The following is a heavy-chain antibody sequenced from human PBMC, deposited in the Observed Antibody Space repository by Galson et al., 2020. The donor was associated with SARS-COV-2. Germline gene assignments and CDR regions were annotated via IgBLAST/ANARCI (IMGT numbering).Heavy chain of an antibody. CDR3: ARESSSWSDY. CDR2: IDPSDSYT. Sequence: HGESLKISCKASGYDLRNNFISWVRQMPGRGLEWMGRIDPSDSYTDYSPSFKGHVTISANKSLSVVYLEWTSLKASDTAMYYCARESSSWSDYWGQGTLVTVSS. D-gene: IGHD2-2*01. CDR1: GYDLRNNF. J-gene: IGHJ4*02. V-gene: IGHV5-10-1*01.